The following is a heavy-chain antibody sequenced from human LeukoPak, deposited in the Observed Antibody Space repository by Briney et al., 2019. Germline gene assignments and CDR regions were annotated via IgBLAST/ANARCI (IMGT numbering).Heavy chain of an antibody. CDR3: ARGYSYGTLGMDV. Sequence: SETLSLTCTVSGGSISNYYWNWIRQPPGKGLEWIGYIYYSGSTNYNPSLRSRVTISVDTSKNQFSLKLSSVTAADTAVYYCARGYSYGTLGMDVWGKETTVTVSS. CDR2: IYYSGST. J-gene: IGHJ6*03. CDR1: GGSISNYY. D-gene: IGHD5-18*01. V-gene: IGHV4-59*01.